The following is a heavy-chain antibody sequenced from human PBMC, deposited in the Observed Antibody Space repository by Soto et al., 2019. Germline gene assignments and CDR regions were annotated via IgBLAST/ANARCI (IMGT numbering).Heavy chain of an antibody. D-gene: IGHD2-21*01. CDR1: GFTFSDYY. CDR2: VRNKVNSYTT. V-gene: IGHV3-72*01. Sequence: EVQLVESGGGLVQPEGSLRLSCAASGFTFSDYYMDWVRQAPGKGLGWVGRVRNKVNSYTTEYAASVKGRFTVSRDDSRNSLYLQMNSLKTGDTAMYYCSRAGILTTPYYTDYWGLGTLVTVSS. CDR3: SRAGILTTPYYTDY. J-gene: IGHJ4*02.